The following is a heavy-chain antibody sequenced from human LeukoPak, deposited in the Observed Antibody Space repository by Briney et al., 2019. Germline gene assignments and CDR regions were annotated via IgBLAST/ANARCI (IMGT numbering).Heavy chain of an antibody. J-gene: IGHJ4*02. V-gene: IGHV3-66*01. CDR2: IYSGGST. D-gene: IGHD6-13*01. CDR3: ARDTSYSNFDY. Sequence: PGGSLRLSCAASGFTVSSNYMSWVRQAPGKGLEWVSVIYSGGSTYYADSVKGRFTISRDNSKNTLYLQMNSLRAEVTAVYYCARDTSYSNFDYWGQGTLVTVSS. CDR1: GFTVSSNY.